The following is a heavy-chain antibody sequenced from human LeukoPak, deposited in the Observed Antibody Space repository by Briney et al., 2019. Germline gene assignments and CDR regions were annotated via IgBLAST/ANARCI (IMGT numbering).Heavy chain of an antibody. J-gene: IGHJ4*02. CDR2: ISGSGDKT. V-gene: IGHV3-23*01. D-gene: IGHD2-21*02. CDR3: AKADGGDYRSFHY. CDR1: GFTFNTYA. Sequence: PGGSLRLSCAASGFTFNTYAMNWLRQAPGKGLEWVSGISGSGDKTWYADSVKGRFTISRDNSKNTLSLQMNSLRLEDSAVYYCAKADGGDYRSFHYWGQGTVVIVSS.